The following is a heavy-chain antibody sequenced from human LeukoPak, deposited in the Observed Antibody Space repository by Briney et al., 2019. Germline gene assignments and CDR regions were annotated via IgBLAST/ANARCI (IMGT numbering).Heavy chain of an antibody. J-gene: IGHJ5*02. CDR2: IYYSGST. CDR1: GGSISSYY. Sequence: KPSETLSLTCTVSGGSISSYYWSWIRQPPGKGLEWIGYIYYSGSTNYNPSLKSRVTISVDTSKNQFSLKLSSVTAADTAVYYCARGGYCSSTSCPNWFDPWGQGTLVTVSS. V-gene: IGHV4-59*08. CDR3: ARGGYCSSTSCPNWFDP. D-gene: IGHD2-2*01.